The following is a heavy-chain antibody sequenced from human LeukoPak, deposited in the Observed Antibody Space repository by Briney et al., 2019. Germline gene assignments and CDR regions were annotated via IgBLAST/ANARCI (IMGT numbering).Heavy chain of an antibody. CDR3: ASFIAVAGAGFDP. D-gene: IGHD6-19*01. J-gene: IGHJ5*02. CDR2: IYYSGST. CDR1: GGSISSYY. V-gene: IGHV4-59*01. Sequence: SETLSLTCTVSGGSISSYYWSWIRQPPGKGLEWIGYIYYSGSTNYNPSLKSRVTISVDTSKNQFSLKLSSVTAADTAVYYCASFIAVAGAGFDPWGQGTLVTVPS.